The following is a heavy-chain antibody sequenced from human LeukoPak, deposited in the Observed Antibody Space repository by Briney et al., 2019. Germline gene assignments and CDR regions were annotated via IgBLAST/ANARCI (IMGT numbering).Heavy chain of an antibody. CDR1: GGSISSSSYY. CDR2: IYYSGST. V-gene: IGHV4-39*07. Sequence: SETLSLTCTASGGSISSSSYYWGWIRQPPGKGLEWIGSIYYSGSTYYNPSLKSRVTISVDTSKNQFSLKLSSVTAADTAVYYCASDYRIAVAGRVGWRYWGQGTLVTVSS. D-gene: IGHD6-19*01. J-gene: IGHJ4*02. CDR3: ASDYRIAVAGRVGWRY.